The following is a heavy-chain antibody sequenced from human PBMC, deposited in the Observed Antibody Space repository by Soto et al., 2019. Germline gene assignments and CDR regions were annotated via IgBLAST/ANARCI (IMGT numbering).Heavy chain of an antibody. D-gene: IGHD6-13*01. CDR2: IYYSGST. J-gene: IGHJ4*02. CDR1: GGSISSSSYY. V-gene: IGHV4-39*01. CDR3: ARLYRSSSY. Sequence: QLQLQESGPGLVKPSETLSLTCTVSGGSISSSSYYWGWIRQPPGKGLEWIGSIYYSGSTYYNPSLKSRVTISVDTSKNQFSLKLSSLTATDTAVYHCARLYRSSSYWGQGTLVTVSS.